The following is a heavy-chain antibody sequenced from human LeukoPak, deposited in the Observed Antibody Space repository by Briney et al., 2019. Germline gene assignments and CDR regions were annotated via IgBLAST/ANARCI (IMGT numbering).Heavy chain of an antibody. J-gene: IGHJ4*02. D-gene: IGHD2-15*01. V-gene: IGHV4-38-2*02. CDR1: GYSISSGFY. CDR3: ASDAPGLLGY. CDR2: IHHSGST. Sequence: PSEALSLTCTVSGYSISSGFYWGWIRQPPGKGLEWIGNIHHSGSTYYKPSLKSRVTISVDTSKNQFSLKLSSVTAADTAMYYCASDAPGLLGYWGQGTLVTVSS.